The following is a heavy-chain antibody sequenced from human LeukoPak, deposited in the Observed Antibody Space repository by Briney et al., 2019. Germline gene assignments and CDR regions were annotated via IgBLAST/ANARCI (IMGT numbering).Heavy chain of an antibody. D-gene: IGHD3-9*01. CDR3: ARHSYYDILTGYFTPSAEGAFDI. CDR1: GGSISSSSYY. CDR2: IYYSGST. J-gene: IGHJ3*02. Sequence: PSETLSLTCTVSGGSISSSSYYWGWIRQPPGKGLEWIGSIYYSGSTYYNPSLKSRVTISVDTSKNQFSLKLSSVTAADTAVYYCARHSYYDILTGYFTPSAEGAFDIWGQGTMVTVSS. V-gene: IGHV4-39*01.